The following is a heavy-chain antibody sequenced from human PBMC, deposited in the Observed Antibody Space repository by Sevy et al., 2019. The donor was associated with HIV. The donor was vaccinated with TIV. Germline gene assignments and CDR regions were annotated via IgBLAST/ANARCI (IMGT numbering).Heavy chain of an antibody. CDR2: ISWNSAFI. CDR3: VKDGGSGSGPSAEYFHH. CDR1: GFTFDDYA. J-gene: IGHJ1*01. V-gene: IGHV3-9*01. D-gene: IGHD6-19*01. Sequence: GGSLRLSCAASGFTFDDYAMHWVRQAPGKGLEWDSGISWNSAFIGYADSVKGRLTISRDNAKNSQYLQMNSLKPEDTAFYYSVKDGGSGSGPSAEYFHHWGQGTLVTVSS.